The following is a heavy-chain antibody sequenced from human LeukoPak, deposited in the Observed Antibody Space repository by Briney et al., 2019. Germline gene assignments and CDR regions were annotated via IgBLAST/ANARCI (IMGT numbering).Heavy chain of an antibody. CDR2: IYYSGST. J-gene: IGHJ3*02. CDR3: ARETIRGYSYGDDAFDI. Sequence: PSETLSLTCTVSGVSVSSGSYYWSWIRQPPGKGLEWIGYIYYSGSTNYNPSLKSRVTISVDTSKNQFSLKLSSVTAADTAVYYCARETIRGYSYGDDAFDIWGQGTMVTVSS. CDR1: GVSVSSGSYY. D-gene: IGHD5-18*01. V-gene: IGHV4-61*01.